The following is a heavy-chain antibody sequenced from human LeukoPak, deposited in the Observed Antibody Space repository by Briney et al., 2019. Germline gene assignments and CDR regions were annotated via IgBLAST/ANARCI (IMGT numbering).Heavy chain of an antibody. Sequence: SETLSLTCDVSGGSISSDYWSWIRQPPGKGLEWIGYIYYSGSTNYNPSLKSRVTISVDTSKNQFSLKLNSVTAADTAVYYCARGGSGYHSSLYYYYYYMDVWGKGTTVTVSS. CDR1: GGSISSDY. J-gene: IGHJ6*03. D-gene: IGHD3-3*01. CDR3: ARGGSGYHSSLYYYYYYMDV. V-gene: IGHV4-59*01. CDR2: IYYSGST.